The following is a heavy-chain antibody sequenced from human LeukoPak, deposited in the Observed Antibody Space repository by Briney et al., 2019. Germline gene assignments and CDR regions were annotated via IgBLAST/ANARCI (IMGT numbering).Heavy chain of an antibody. J-gene: IGHJ3*02. CDR3: ARDGGGDIVVAFAFDI. D-gene: IGHD2-15*01. CDR1: GFTFSSYW. CDR2: INSDGSIT. V-gene: IGHV3-74*01. Sequence: AGGSLRLSCAASGFTFSSYWMHWVRQAPGKGLVWVSRINSDGSITSYADSVKGRFTISRDNAKNTLYLQMNSLRAEDTAVYYCARDGGGDIVVAFAFDIWGQGTMVTVSS.